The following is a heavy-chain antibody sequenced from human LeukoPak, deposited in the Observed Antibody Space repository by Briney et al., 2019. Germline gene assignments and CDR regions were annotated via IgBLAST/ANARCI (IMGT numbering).Heavy chain of an antibody. CDR3: ARNPNRSGSYWNWFDP. CDR1: GFTFSSYS. V-gene: IGHV3-21*01. Sequence: SGGSLRLSCAASGFTFSSYSMNLVRQAPGKGLEWVSSISSSSSYIYYADSVKGRFTISRDNAKNSLYLQMNSLRAEDTAVYYCARNPNRSGSYWNWFDPWGQGTLVTVSS. J-gene: IGHJ5*02. D-gene: IGHD1-26*01. CDR2: ISSSSSYI.